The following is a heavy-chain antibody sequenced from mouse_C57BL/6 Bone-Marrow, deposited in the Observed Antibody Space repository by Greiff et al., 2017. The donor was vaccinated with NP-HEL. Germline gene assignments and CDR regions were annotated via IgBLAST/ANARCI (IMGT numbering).Heavy chain of an antibody. Sequence: QVQLKQSGAELVRPGASVTLSCKASGYTFTDYEMHWVKQTPVHGLEWIGAIDPETGGTAYNQKFKGKAILTADKSSSTAYMELRSLTSEYSAVYYCTRLWEWSFDYWGQGTTLTVSS. CDR1: GYTFTDYE. V-gene: IGHV1-15*01. D-gene: IGHD4-1*01. CDR3: TRLWEWSFDY. J-gene: IGHJ2*01. CDR2: IDPETGGT.